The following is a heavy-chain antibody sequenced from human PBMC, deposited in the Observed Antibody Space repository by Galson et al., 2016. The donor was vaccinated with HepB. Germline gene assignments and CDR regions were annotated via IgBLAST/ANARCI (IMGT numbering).Heavy chain of an antibody. J-gene: IGHJ5*02. Sequence: SLRLSCAASGLTVANNYMSWVRQTPGKGLEWVAVIFSGGTTQYADSVKGRFIISRDISKNTLHLQMKSLRVEDTAVYYCTRHSTEDWFDPWGQGTQVTVSS. CDR3: TRHSTEDWFDP. CDR1: GLTVANNY. CDR2: IFSGGTT. D-gene: IGHD1-1*01. V-gene: IGHV3-53*01.